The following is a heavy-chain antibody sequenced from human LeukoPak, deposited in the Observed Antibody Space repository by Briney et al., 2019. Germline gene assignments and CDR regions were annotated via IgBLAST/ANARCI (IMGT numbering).Heavy chain of an antibody. D-gene: IGHD6-13*01. CDR3: ARDRQQMDREGYFDL. Sequence: GGSLRLSCAASGFTFSSYGMHWVRQAPGKGLEWVSYISSTTRTIYYADSVKGRFTISRDNAKNALFLQVNSLRDEDTAVYYCARDRQQMDREGYFDLWGRGTLVTVSS. CDR2: ISSTTRTI. V-gene: IGHV3-48*02. CDR1: GFTFSSYG. J-gene: IGHJ2*01.